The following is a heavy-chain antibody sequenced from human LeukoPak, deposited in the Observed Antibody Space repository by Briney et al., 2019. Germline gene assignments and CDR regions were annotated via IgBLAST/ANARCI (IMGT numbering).Heavy chain of an antibody. CDR1: GGSISSGGYY. D-gene: IGHD2-15*01. Sequence: SETLSLTCTVSGGSISSGGYYWSWIRQHPGKGLEWIGYIYYSGSTYYNPSLKSRVTISVDTSKNQFSLKLSSVTAADTAVYYCARVLCSGGSCAQTFDYWGQGTLVTVSS. CDR2: IYYSGST. J-gene: IGHJ4*02. V-gene: IGHV4-31*03. CDR3: ARVLCSGGSCAQTFDY.